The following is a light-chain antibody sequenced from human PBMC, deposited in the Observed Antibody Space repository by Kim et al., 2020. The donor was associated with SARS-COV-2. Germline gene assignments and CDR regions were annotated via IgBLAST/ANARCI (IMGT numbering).Light chain of an antibody. Sequence: EPASISCRSSQSLLHSNGYIYLDWYLQKPGQSPQLLIYLGSNRASGVPDMFSGSGSGTDFTLKISRVEAEDVGVYYCMQALQTPRSFGQGTKLEI. CDR2: LGS. J-gene: IGKJ2*04. CDR3: MQALQTPRS. V-gene: IGKV2-28*01. CDR1: QSLLHSNGYIY.